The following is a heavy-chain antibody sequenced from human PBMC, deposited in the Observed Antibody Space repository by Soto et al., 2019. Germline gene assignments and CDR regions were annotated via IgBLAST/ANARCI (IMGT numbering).Heavy chain of an antibody. CDR1: GVTFTTNA. Sequence: AEGSLRLSCVASGVTFTTNAMDWVRQAPGKGLEWVSFISGDDGSGNHADSVKGRFTISRDNSKNTLYLQMNSLRAEDTAIYYWVKEASGWTSRGSYDLWGR. CDR2: ISGDDGSG. D-gene: IGHD6-19*01. J-gene: IGHJ2*01. CDR3: VKEASGWTSRGSYDL. V-gene: IGHV3-23*01.